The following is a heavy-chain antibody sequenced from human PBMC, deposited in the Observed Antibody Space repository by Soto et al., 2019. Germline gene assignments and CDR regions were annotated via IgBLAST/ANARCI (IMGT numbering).Heavy chain of an antibody. D-gene: IGHD6-19*01. CDR1: GYTFKNYG. V-gene: IGHV1-18*01. Sequence: ASVKVSCKASGYTFKNYGISWVRQAPGQGLEWMAWISAYNGNTNYAQKLQGRVTVTTDTSTGTAYMELRSLRSDDTAVYYCTKAPGIAVSNDIWGQGTMVTVSS. CDR3: TKAPGIAVSNDI. J-gene: IGHJ3*02. CDR2: ISAYNGNT.